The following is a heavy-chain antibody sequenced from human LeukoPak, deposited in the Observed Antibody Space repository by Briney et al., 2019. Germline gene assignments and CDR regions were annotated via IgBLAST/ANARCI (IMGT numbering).Heavy chain of an antibody. V-gene: IGHV4-34*01. D-gene: IGHD3-3*01. CDR3: ARGPRPFWSGPSWFDP. CDR1: GGSFSGYY. J-gene: IGHJ5*02. Sequence: SETLSLTCAVYGGSFSGYYWSWIRQPPGKGLEWIGEINHSGSTNYNPSLKSRVTISVDTSKNQLSLKLSSVTAADTAVYYCARGPRPFWSGPSWFDPWGQGTLVTVSS. CDR2: INHSGST.